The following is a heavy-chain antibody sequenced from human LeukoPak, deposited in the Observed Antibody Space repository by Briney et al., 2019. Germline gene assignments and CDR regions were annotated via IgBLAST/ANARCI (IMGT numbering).Heavy chain of an antibody. CDR2: IIPILGIA. Sequence: ASVKVSCKASGGTFSSYAISWVRQAPGQGLEWMGRIIPILGIANYAQKFQGRVTITADKSTSTAYMELSSLRSEDTAVYYCARVVPINDAFDIWGQGTMVTVSS. D-gene: IGHD2-8*01. V-gene: IGHV1-69*04. CDR1: GGTFSSYA. J-gene: IGHJ3*02. CDR3: ARVVPINDAFDI.